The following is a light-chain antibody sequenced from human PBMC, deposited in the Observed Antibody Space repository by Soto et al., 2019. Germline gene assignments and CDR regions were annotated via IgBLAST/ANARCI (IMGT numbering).Light chain of an antibody. J-gene: IGKJ4*01. CDR1: QSVSSN. V-gene: IGKV3D-15*01. CDR3: PQSNNSSPLT. Sequence: EILMTQSPATLSVSPGERATLSCRASQSVSSNLAWYQQKVGQAPRLLIYGASIRATGIPARFSGSGSGTEFTLTISSLQSQAFAAYFCPQSNNSSPLTFGGGTNVEIK. CDR2: GAS.